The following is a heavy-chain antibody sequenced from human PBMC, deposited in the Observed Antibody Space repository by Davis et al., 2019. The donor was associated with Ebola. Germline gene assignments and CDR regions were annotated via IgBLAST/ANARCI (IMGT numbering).Heavy chain of an antibody. CDR2: FDPEEGET. CDR1: GYTLTELS. J-gene: IGHJ4*02. V-gene: IGHV1-24*01. Sequence: AASVKVSCKVSGYTLTELSMHWVRQAPGKGLEWMGGFDPEEGETIYAQKFQGRATMTEGTSTDTAYMELSSLRSEDTAMYYCATDPGDSGSWAFDYWGQGTLVTVSS. CDR3: ATDPGDSGSWAFDY. D-gene: IGHD1-26*01.